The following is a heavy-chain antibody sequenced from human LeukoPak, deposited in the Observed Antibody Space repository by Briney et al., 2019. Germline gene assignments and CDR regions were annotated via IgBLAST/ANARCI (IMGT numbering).Heavy chain of an antibody. CDR3: ASAGATTRSGFDY. CDR1: GFTFSSHA. V-gene: IGHV3-64*01. CDR2: ISSNGGST. J-gene: IGHJ4*02. Sequence: GGSLRLSCAASGFTFSSHAMHWVRQAPGKGLEYVSAISSNGGSTYYANSVKGRFTISRDNSKNTLYLQMGSLRAEDMAVYYCASAGATTRSGFDYWGQGTLVTVSS. D-gene: IGHD1-26*01.